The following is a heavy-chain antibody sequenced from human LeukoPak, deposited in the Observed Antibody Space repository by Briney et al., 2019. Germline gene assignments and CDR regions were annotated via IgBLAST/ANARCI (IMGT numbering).Heavy chain of an antibody. D-gene: IGHD3-22*01. CDR2: FDPEDGET. CDR1: GYILTELS. Sequence: GASVKVSCKVSGYILTELSMHWVRQAPGKGLEWMGGFDPEDGETIYAQKFQGRVTMTEDTSTDTAYLELSSLRSEDTAVYYCATVGRNYYESSGYYSRKNYNWFDPWGQGTLVTVSS. J-gene: IGHJ5*02. CDR3: ATVGRNYYESSGYYSRKNYNWFDP. V-gene: IGHV1-24*01.